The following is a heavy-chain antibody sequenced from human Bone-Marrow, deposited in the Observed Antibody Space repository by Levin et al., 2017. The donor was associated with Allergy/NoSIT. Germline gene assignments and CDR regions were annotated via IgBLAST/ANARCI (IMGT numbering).Heavy chain of an antibody. J-gene: IGHJ4*02. CDR3: ARGGDSCSQMPRECPLDY. V-gene: IGHV1-69*06. CDR1: GGTSNIFA. CDR2: IIPMLGTA. Sequence: KISCKASGGTSNIFALSWVRQAPGRGLEWLGDIIPMLGTANYAQKFRDTVTITADTSTNTAYMEVTSLRSEDMAVYYCARGGDSCSQMPRECPLDYWGRGTLVTVSS. D-gene: IGHD2-21*02.